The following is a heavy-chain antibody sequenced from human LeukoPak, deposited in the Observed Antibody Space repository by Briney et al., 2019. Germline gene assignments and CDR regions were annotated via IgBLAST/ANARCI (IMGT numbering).Heavy chain of an antibody. D-gene: IGHD3-10*01. Sequence: SETLSLTCAVYGGSFSGYYWSWIRQPPGKGLEWIGEINHSGSTNYNPSLKSRVTISVDTSKNQFSLKLSSVTAADTAVYYCARGHNLWQIMVRGVIPYNWFDPWGQGTLVTVSS. CDR1: GGSFSGYY. V-gene: IGHV4-34*01. CDR2: INHSGST. CDR3: ARGHNLWQIMVRGVIPYNWFDP. J-gene: IGHJ5*02.